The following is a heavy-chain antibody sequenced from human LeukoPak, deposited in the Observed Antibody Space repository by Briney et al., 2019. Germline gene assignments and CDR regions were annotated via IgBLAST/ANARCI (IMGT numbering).Heavy chain of an antibody. V-gene: IGHV3-33*01. J-gene: IGHJ6*02. D-gene: IGHD3-10*01. CDR3: ARVRVPGGFYYHGMDV. Sequence: PGGSLRISCEASGFTFSNYGMHWVRQAPGKGLEWVAIIWFTGSNKYYGDSVKGRFTISRDNSKNTLYLQMNSLRGEDTGVYYCARVRVPGGFYYHGMDVWGQGTTVIVSS. CDR2: IWFTGSNK. CDR1: GFTFSNYG.